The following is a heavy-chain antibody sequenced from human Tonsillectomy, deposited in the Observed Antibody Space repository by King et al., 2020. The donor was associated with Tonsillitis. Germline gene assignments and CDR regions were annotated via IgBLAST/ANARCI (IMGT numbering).Heavy chain of an antibody. CDR3: ARDLGYSGYDGAFNI. Sequence: QLVQSGAEVKKPGASVKVSCKASGYTFTGYYIHWVRQAPGQGLEWMGWIHPNSGGTNYAQRFQGRVTMTRDTSIRIAYMGLSRLRSDDTAVYYCARDLGYSGYDGAFNIWGQGTMVTVSS. V-gene: IGHV1-2*02. D-gene: IGHD5-12*01. CDR2: IHPNSGGT. J-gene: IGHJ3*02. CDR1: GYTFTGYY.